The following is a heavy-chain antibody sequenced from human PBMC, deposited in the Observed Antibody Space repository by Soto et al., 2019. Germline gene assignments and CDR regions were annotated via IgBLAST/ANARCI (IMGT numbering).Heavy chain of an antibody. CDR1: GFTFSSYI. J-gene: IGHJ5*02. Sequence: PGGSLRLSCAASGFTFSSYIMNWVRQAPGKGLEWVSSISSSSSYIYYADSVKGRFTISRDNAKNSLYLQMNSLRAEDTAVYYCARDLNPLANYYDSSGYYYSHWFDPWGQGTLVTVSS. D-gene: IGHD3-22*01. V-gene: IGHV3-21*01. CDR2: ISSSSSYI. CDR3: ARDLNPLANYYDSSGYYYSHWFDP.